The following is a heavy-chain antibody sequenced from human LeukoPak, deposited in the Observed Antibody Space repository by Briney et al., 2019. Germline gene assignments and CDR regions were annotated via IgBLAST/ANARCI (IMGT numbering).Heavy chain of an antibody. V-gene: IGHV1-2*02. Sequence: ASVKVSCKASGYTFTDYYMHWVRQAPGQGLEWMGWINPNSGGTDYAQEFQGRVTMTRGTSISTAYMEVSRLRSDDTAVYYCARVQEPGNWFDPWGQGTLVTVSS. CDR2: INPNSGGT. CDR1: GYTFTDYY. J-gene: IGHJ5*02. D-gene: IGHD1-26*01. CDR3: ARVQEPGNWFDP.